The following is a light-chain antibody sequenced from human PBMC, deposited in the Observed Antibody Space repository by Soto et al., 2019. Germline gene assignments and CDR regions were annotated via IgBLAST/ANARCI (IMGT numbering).Light chain of an antibody. J-gene: IGKJ3*01. CDR1: QRVSSRF. V-gene: IGKV3-20*01. CDR3: HQYGSSPFT. CDR2: HAS. Sequence: VLTQSPDTLSLSPGERATLSCRASQRVSSRFFAWYQQKPAQAPRLLIFHASTRATGIPDRFSGSGSGTDFTLTVSRLEPEDSAVYYCHQYGSSPFTFGPGTKVDIK.